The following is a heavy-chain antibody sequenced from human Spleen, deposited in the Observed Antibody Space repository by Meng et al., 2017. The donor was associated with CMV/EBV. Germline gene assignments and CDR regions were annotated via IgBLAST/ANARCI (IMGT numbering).Heavy chain of an antibody. CDR2: IKEDGTEN. D-gene: IGHD2/OR15-2a*01. CDR3: ARSMTPDY. V-gene: IGHV3-7*01. CDR1: GFSFNIYW. J-gene: IGHJ4*02. Sequence: ETLSLTCEASGFSFNIYWMSWVRQAPGKGLEWVANIKEDGTENHYADSVKGRFTISRDNAKNSLYLQVNSLRAEDTAVYYCARSMTPDYWGQGTLVTVSS.